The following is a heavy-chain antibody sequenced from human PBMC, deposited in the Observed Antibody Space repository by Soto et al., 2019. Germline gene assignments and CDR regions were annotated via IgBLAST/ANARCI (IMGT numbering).Heavy chain of an antibody. CDR2: IYYSGST. J-gene: IGHJ5*02. Sequence: SETLSLTCTVSGGSISSSSYYWGWIRQPPGKGLEWIGSIYYSGSTYYNPSLKSRVTISVDTSKNQFSLKLSSVTAADTAVYYCARLSNDWRWFDPWGQGTLVTVSS. CDR1: GGSISSSSYY. CDR3: ARLSNDWRWFDP. D-gene: IGHD3-9*01. V-gene: IGHV4-39*01.